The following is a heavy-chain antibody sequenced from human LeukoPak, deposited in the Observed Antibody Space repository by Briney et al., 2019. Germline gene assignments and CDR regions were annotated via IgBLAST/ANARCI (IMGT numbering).Heavy chain of an antibody. CDR1: GCTFSSYA. CDR2: IIPILGIA. Sequence: EASVKVSCQASGCTFSSYAISSVRQAPGQGLEWMGRIIPILGIANYAQKFQGRVTITADKSTSTAYMELSSLRSEDTAVYYCASIAGTPPTMNYYYGMDVWGQGTTVTVSS. D-gene: IGHD1-20*01. V-gene: IGHV1-69*04. J-gene: IGHJ6*02. CDR3: ASIAGTPPTMNYYYGMDV.